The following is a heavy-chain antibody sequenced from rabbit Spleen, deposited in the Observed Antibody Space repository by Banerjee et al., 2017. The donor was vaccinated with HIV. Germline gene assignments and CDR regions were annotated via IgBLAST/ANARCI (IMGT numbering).Heavy chain of an antibody. CDR2: IYDGSGIST. Sequence: EESGGDLVKPEGSLPLTCTASGFTLSSYWICWVRQAPGKGLEWIACIYDGSGISTKYASWAKGRFTISKTSSTTVTLKMTSLTAADTATYFCARDSGSSFSSYGMDLWGQGTLVTVS. CDR3: ARDSGSSFSSYGMDL. CDR1: GFTLSSYW. V-gene: IGHV1S45*01. D-gene: IGHD8-1*01. J-gene: IGHJ6*01.